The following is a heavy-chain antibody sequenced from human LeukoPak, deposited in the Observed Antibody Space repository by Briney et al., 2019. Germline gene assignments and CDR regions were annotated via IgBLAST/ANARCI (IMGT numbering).Heavy chain of an antibody. D-gene: IGHD4-17*01. CDR3: VKDHGAYDLDS. Sequence: GGSLRLSCAASGFTFSSYSMHWVRQAPGKGLQWVSHIRSDGSTSYCADSVKGRFTISRDNSKNTLYLQMNSLRPEDTAIYFCVKDHGAYDLDSWGQGALVTVSS. CDR1: GFTFSSYS. V-gene: IGHV3-30*02. J-gene: IGHJ4*02. CDR2: IRSDGSTS.